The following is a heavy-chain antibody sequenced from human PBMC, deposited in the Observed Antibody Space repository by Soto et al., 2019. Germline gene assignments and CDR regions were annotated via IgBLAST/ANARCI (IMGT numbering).Heavy chain of an antibody. CDR3: ARDPPLGEGRYFDL. Sequence: QVQLEESGPGLVKPSQTLSLTCTVSGASISSGDHYWSWIRQPPGKGLQWIGYIYETETSYYHPALKSRVPISADKSRNQFSLNMTSLTAADTAVYYCARDPPLGEGRYFDLWGRGTLVTVSS. CDR1: GASISSGDHY. V-gene: IGHV4-30-4*01. D-gene: IGHD3-16*01. CDR2: IYETETS. J-gene: IGHJ2*01.